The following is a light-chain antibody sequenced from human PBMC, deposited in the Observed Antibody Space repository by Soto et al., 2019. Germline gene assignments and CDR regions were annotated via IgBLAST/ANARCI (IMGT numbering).Light chain of an antibody. CDR2: EVT. J-gene: IGLJ2*01. V-gene: IGLV2-8*01. CDR3: SSYAGRNNLVV. Sequence: QSALTQPPSASGSPGQSVTISCTGTSSDVGGYNYVSWYQQHPGKAPKLMIYEVTKRSSGVPDRFSGSKSGNTASLTVSGLQAEDEADYYCSSYAGRNNLVVFGGGTKLTVL. CDR1: SSDVGGYNY.